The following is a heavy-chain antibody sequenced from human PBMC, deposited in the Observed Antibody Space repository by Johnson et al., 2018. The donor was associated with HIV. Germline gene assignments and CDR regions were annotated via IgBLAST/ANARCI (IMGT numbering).Heavy chain of an antibody. D-gene: IGHD3-10*01. CDR2: INVDGREK. V-gene: IGHV3-7*01. CDR3: AVLCSGCADAFDM. J-gene: IGHJ3*02. Sequence: VQLVESGGGLVQPGGSLRLSCTASGFTFSDFRMSWVRQAPGRGLEWVANINVDGREKSYVDSVEGRFTISRDNAKNSLYLQMNSPRGEDRAVYYCAVLCSGCADAFDMWGQGTMVTVS. CDR1: GFTFSDFR.